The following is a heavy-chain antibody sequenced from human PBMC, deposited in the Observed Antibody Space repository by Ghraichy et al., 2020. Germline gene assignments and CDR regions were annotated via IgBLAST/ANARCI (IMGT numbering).Heavy chain of an antibody. CDR3: ARGELAYCGGDCAVRFDY. D-gene: IGHD2-21*02. Sequence: GSLRLSCAVYGGSFSGYYWSWIRQPPGKGLEWIGEINHSGSTKYNPSLKSRVTISVDTSKNQFSLKLSSVTAADTAVYYCARGELAYCGGDCAVRFDYWGQGTLVTVSS. V-gene: IGHV4-34*01. J-gene: IGHJ4*02. CDR2: INHSGST. CDR1: GGSFSGYY.